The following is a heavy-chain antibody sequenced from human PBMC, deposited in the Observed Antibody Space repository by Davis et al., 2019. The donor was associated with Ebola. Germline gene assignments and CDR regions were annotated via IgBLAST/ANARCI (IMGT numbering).Heavy chain of an antibody. J-gene: IGHJ5*02. CDR1: GYTFTTYD. V-gene: IGHV1-8*01. CDR2: MHPNSGNT. D-gene: IGHD4-17*01. CDR3: TRGSASRHYGSWFDP. Sequence: APSVKVPCNASGYTFTTYDINWVRQATGEGLEWMGWMHPNSGNTRYAQKFQGRVTMTRDTSITTAYLELSSLSSDDTAVYYCTRGSASRHYGSWFDPWGQGTPVTVSS.